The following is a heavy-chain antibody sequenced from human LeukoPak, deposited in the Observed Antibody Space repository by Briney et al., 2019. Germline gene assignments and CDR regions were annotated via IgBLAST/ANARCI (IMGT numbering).Heavy chain of an antibody. V-gene: IGHV3-48*03. D-gene: IGHD3-3*01. CDR2: ISSSGSTI. J-gene: IGHJ4*02. CDR3: ASIDFWSGYPLDY. Sequence: GGSLRLSCAASGFTFSSYAMTWVRQAPGKGLEWVSYISSSGSTIYYADSVKGRFTISRDNAKNSLYLQMNSLRAEDTAVYYCASIDFWSGYPLDYWGQGTLVTVSS. CDR1: GFTFSSYA.